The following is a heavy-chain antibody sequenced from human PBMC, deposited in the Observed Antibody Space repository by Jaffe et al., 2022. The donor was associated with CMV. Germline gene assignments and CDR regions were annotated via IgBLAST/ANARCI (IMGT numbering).Heavy chain of an antibody. CDR1: GGSISSYY. D-gene: IGHD3-22*01. J-gene: IGHJ6*02. V-gene: IGHV4-59*01. CDR3: ARDLYYYDSSSSYYYYYGMDV. Sequence: QVQLQESGPGLVKPSETLSLTCTVSGGSISSYYWSWIRQPPGKGLEWIGYIYYSGSTNYNPSLKSRVTISVDTSKNQFSLKLSSVTAADTAVYYCARDLYYYDSSSSYYYYYGMDVWGQGTTVTVSS. CDR2: IYYSGST.